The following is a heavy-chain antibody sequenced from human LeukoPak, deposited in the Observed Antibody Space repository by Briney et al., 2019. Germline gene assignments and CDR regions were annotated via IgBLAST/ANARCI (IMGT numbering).Heavy chain of an antibody. CDR3: ARGPTPYNWNVPSAFDI. D-gene: IGHD1-1*01. CDR1: GFILSTYR. V-gene: IGHV3-23*01. CDR2: ISGRGGDR. Sequence: PGGSLRLSCAASGFILSTYRMSWVRQAPGKGLEWVSSISGRGGDRYYADSVKGRATITRDNSKNTLSLQMNSLRGEDTAVYYCARGPTPYNWNVPSAFDIWGQGTMVTVSS. J-gene: IGHJ3*02.